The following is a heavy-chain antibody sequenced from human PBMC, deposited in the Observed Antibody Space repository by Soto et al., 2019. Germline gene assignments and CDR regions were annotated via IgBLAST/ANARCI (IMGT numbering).Heavy chain of an antibody. J-gene: IGHJ6*02. V-gene: IGHV4-31*03. CDR3: ARAQVVNTYCGGDCYPFDGDYYYGMDV. CDR2: IYYSGST. D-gene: IGHD2-21*02. CDR1: GGSISSGGYY. Sequence: GPRTAKTSETLSLTCTVSGGSISSGGYYWSWIRQHPGKGLEWIGYIYYSGSTYYNPSLKSRVTISVDTSKNQFSLKLSSVTAADTAVYYCARAQVVNTYCGGDCYPFDGDYYYGMDVWGQGTTVTVSS.